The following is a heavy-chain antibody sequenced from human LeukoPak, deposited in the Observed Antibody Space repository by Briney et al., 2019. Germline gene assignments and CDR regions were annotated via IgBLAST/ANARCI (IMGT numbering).Heavy chain of an antibody. J-gene: IGHJ5*01. CDR1: AGSVSSSDSY. CDR3: ARDGGYGGNNWFDS. Sequence: SETLSLTCTVSAGSVSSSDSYWTWIRQLPGKGLEWIGYIYYSGSTNYSPSLKSRLTISIDTSKNQFSLNLTSVTAADTAVYYCARDGGYGGNNWFDSWGQGTLVTVSS. CDR2: IYYSGST. D-gene: IGHD4-23*01. V-gene: IGHV4-61*08.